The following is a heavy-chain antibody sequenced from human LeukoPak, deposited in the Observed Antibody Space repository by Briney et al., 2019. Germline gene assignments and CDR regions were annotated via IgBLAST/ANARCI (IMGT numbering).Heavy chain of an antibody. D-gene: IGHD3-22*01. CDR2: ISWNGGYT. V-gene: IGHV3-20*04. CDR1: GFTFDDYG. J-gene: IGHJ4*02. Sequence: GGSLRLSCAASGFTFDDYGMSWVRQGPGKGLEWVSGISWNGGYTGYVDSVKGRFTISRDNAKNSLYLQMNSLRAEDTALYYCARGYYDSSGKGGYFLDSWGQGTLVTVSS. CDR3: ARGYYDSSGKGGYFLDS.